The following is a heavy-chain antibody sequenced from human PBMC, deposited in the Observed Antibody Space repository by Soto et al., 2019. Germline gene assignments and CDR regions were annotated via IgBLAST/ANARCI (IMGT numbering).Heavy chain of an antibody. CDR1: GYIFTSYW. V-gene: IGHV5-51*01. J-gene: IGHJ4*02. CDR2: IYPGDSDT. Sequence: VESLKISCKGSGYIFTSYWIGCVLQMPVKGLEWMGIIYPGDSDTRYSPSFQGQVTISADKSISTAYLQWSSLKASDTAMYYCATSYYDFWSGYYRFDYWGQGTLVTVSS. D-gene: IGHD3-3*01. CDR3: ATSYYDFWSGYYRFDY.